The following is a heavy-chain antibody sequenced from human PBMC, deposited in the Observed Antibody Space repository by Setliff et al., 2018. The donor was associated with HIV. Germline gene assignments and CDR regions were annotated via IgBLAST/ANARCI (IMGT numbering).Heavy chain of an antibody. V-gene: IGHV1-2*04. CDR3: ASGMDYYDTSGYYQYYFDY. CDR2: IHLKSDGT. D-gene: IGHD3-22*01. J-gene: IGHJ4*02. Sequence: ASVKVSCKASGYSFTDYDIHWVRQAPGQGLGWMGWIHLKSDGTNYAQKFQGWITMTRDTSMRTAYMELSRLRSDDTAVYYCASGMDYYDTSGYYQYYFDYWGQGTLVTVSS. CDR1: GYSFTDYD.